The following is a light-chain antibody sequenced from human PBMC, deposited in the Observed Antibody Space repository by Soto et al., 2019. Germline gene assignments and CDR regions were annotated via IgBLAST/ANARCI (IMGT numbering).Light chain of an antibody. J-gene: IGKJ3*01. CDR3: QQYNNWPFT. CDR2: GAS. V-gene: IGKV3-15*01. CDR1: QSLSST. Sequence: EIVLTQSPGTLSLSPGERVTLSCMPSQSLSSTYLAWYQQKPGQAPRLLIYGASTRATGIPARFSGSGFGTEFTLIISSLQSGDFAVYYCQQYNNWPFTFGPGTKVDIK.